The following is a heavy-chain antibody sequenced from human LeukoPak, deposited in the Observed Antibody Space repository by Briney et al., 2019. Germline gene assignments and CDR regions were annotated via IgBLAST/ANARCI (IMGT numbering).Heavy chain of an antibody. V-gene: IGHV4-59*01. Sequence: SETLSLTCTVSGVSISIYYWSWIRQPPGKGLEWVGYIYNSGSTSYNPSLKSRATISADTSKNQFSLKLSSVTAADTAVYYCVRDRELNYWGQGTLVTVSS. CDR1: GVSISIYY. CDR3: VRDRELNY. J-gene: IGHJ4*02. D-gene: IGHD1-7*01. CDR2: IYNSGST.